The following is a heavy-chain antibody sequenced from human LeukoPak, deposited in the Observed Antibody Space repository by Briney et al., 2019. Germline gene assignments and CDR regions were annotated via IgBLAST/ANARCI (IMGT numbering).Heavy chain of an antibody. D-gene: IGHD6-25*01. V-gene: IGHV4-59*01. CDR1: GGSISGAY. J-gene: IGHJ6*02. CDR3: ARTGSGRDYYGMDV. Sequence: SKTLSLTCSVSGGSISGAYWSWIRQPLGKGLEWIGYIYYSGSTNYNPSLKSRVTISIDTSKNHFSLNLTSVTAADTAVYYCARTGSGRDYYGMDVWGQGTTVTVSS. CDR2: IYYSGST.